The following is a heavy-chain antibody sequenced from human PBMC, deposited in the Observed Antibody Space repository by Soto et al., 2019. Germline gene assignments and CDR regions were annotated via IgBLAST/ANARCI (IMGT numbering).Heavy chain of an antibody. V-gene: IGHV4-39*01. CDR3: ARHPALREKNWFDP. CDR1: GGSISSSSYY. J-gene: IGHJ5*02. Sequence: SETLSLTCTVSGGSISSSSYYWGWIRQPPGKGLEWIGSIYYSGSTYYNPSLKSRVTISVDTSKNQFSLKLSSVTAADTAVYYSARHPALREKNWFDPWGQGALVTIS. CDR2: IYYSGST.